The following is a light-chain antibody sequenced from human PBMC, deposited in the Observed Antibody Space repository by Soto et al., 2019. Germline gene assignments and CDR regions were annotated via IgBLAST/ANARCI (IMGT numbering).Light chain of an antibody. V-gene: IGKV3-15*01. CDR2: GAS. CDR3: QQYNNWPLFT. Sequence: EIVMTQSPATLSVSPGERATLSCRASQSVSSNLAWYQQKPGQAPRLLIYGASTRATGIPARFSGSGSGTEFTLTISSLQSEDFALYYCQQYNNWPLFTFGPGTKVDIK. J-gene: IGKJ3*01. CDR1: QSVSSN.